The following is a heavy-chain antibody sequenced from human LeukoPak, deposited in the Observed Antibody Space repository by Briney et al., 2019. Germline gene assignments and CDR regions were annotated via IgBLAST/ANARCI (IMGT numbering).Heavy chain of an antibody. J-gene: IGHJ4*02. V-gene: IGHV1-18*01. CDR3: ARDPPRYDFWSGNLFDY. D-gene: IGHD3-3*01. CDR1: GYTFTSYG. CDR2: ISAYNGNT. Sequence: ASVKVSCKASGYTFTSYGISWVRQAPGQGLEWMGWISAYNGNTNYAPKLQGRVTITTDTSTSTAYMELRSLRSDDTAVYYCARDPPRYDFWSGNLFDYWGQGTLVTVSS.